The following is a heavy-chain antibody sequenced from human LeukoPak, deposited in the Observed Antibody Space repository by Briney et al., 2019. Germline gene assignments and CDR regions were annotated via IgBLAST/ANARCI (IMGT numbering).Heavy chain of an antibody. D-gene: IGHD3-10*01. V-gene: IGHV3-7*01. CDR3: AREGNAFDI. CDR2: MRQDGSDK. Sequence: GGSLRLSCAPSGFTFRNHIISWLRQAPEKGLEWVANMRQDGSDKYYVDFVKGRFTISRDNAKNSLYLQMNSLRAEDTAVYYCAREGNAFDIWGQGTMVTVSS. J-gene: IGHJ3*02. CDR1: GFTFRNHI.